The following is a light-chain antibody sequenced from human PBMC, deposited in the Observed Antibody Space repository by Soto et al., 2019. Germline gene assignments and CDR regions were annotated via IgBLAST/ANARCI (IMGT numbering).Light chain of an antibody. CDR2: GAS. J-gene: IGKJ5*01. CDR3: QQYNIWPSIT. Sequence: EVVITQAPATLSVSRGERATLSCRASQSVREYLAWYQQKPGQAPRLLIYGASTRATGIPARFSGSGSGTEFTLTISSLQSEDFAVYYCQQYNIWPSITSGQGTRLEIK. CDR1: QSVREY. V-gene: IGKV3-15*01.